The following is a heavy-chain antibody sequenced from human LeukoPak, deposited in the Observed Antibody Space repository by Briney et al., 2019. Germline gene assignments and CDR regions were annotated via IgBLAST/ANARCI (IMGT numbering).Heavy chain of an antibody. J-gene: IGHJ6*02. Sequence: ASVKVSCKASGYTFTSYYMHWVRQAPGQGLEWMGWINPNSGGTNYAQKFQGWVTMTRDTSISTAYMELSRLRSDDTAVYYCVRASSTEGYCSGGSCFPYYYYGMDVWGQGTTVTVSS. CDR2: INPNSGGT. D-gene: IGHD2-15*01. CDR3: VRASSTEGYCSGGSCFPYYYYGMDV. CDR1: GYTFTSYY. V-gene: IGHV1-2*04.